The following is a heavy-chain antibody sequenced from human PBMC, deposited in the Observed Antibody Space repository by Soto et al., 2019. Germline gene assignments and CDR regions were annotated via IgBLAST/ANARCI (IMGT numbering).Heavy chain of an antibody. V-gene: IGHV3-23*01. D-gene: IGHD6-19*01. CDR2: ISGSGGGT. CDR3: AKDYLRAVAVYGAFAI. CDR1: GFTFSSYA. Sequence: GGSLRLSCAASGFTFSSYAMSWVRQAPGKGLEWVSAISGSGGGTYYADSVKGRFTISRDNSKNTLYLQMNSLRAEDTAVYYCAKDYLRAVAVYGAFAIWGQGTMVTV. J-gene: IGHJ3*02.